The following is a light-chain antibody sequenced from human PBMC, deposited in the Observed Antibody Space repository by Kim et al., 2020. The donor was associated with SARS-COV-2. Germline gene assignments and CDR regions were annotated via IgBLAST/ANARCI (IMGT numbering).Light chain of an antibody. CDR3: CSYVGSYSYV. J-gene: IGLJ1*01. CDR2: DVS. V-gene: IGLV2-11*01. CDR1: NGDVGFYND. Sequence: GVSEAISYTGTNGDVGFYNDVSWYQQHPGKAPHLMIYDVSKRPSGVPDRFSGSKSGNTSSLTNSGLQAEDEADYYCCSYVGSYSYVFGTGTKVTVL.